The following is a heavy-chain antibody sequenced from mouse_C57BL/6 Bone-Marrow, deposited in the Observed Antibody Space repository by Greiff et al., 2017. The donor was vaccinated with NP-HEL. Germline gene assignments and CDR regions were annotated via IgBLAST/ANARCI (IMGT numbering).Heavy chain of an antibody. CDR2: IYPGSGNT. J-gene: IGHJ1*03. D-gene: IGHD1-1*01. Sequence: QVQLQQSGAELVRPGASVKLSCKASGYTFTDYYINWVKQRPGQGLEWIARIYPGSGNTYYNEKFKGKATLTAEKSSSTAYMQLSSLTSEDSAVYFCARFYYGSRGYWYFDVWGTGTTVTVSS. CDR1: GYTFTDYY. V-gene: IGHV1-76*01. CDR3: ARFYYGSRGYWYFDV.